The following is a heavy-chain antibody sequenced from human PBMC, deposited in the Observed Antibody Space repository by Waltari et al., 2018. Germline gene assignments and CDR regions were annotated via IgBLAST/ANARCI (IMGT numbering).Heavy chain of an antibody. Sequence: QVQLQESGPGLVKPSETLSLTCIVSGASTSSYYWSWLRQPPGKGLEWIGSMYYSGSPNYNPSLKSRVTISVDPLKNQVSLRLSSVTAADTAVYYCARHATYYDFWSGRLGALDIWGQGTMVTVSS. D-gene: IGHD3-3*01. CDR1: GASTSSYY. V-gene: IGHV4-59*08. CDR2: MYYSGSP. CDR3: ARHATYYDFWSGRLGALDI. J-gene: IGHJ3*02.